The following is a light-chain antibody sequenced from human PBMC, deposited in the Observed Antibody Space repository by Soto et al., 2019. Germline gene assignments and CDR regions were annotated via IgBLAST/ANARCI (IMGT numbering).Light chain of an antibody. J-gene: IGKJ1*01. Sequence: DIQMTQSPSTLSASVGDRVTITCRASQGISSWLAWFQQKPGKAPKLLIYDASTLESGVPSRFSGSGSGTEFTLTISSLQPDDFSTYYCQQDNYYRTFGQGTKVEIK. V-gene: IGKV1-5*01. CDR3: QQDNYYRT. CDR2: DAS. CDR1: QGISSW.